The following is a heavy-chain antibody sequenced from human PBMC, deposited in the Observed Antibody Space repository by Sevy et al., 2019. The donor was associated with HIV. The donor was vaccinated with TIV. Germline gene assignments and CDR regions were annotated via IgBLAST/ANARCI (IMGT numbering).Heavy chain of an antibody. CDR3: ARDLRVYCSGGSCNTPFDY. CDR1: GDSVSSNSAA. V-gene: IGHV6-1*01. CDR2: TYYRSKWYN. D-gene: IGHD2-15*01. Sequence: QSQTLSLTCAISGDSVSSNSAAWNWIRQSPSRGLEWLGRTYYRSKWYNDYAVSVKSRITINPDTSKNQFSLQLNSVTPEDTAVYYCARDLRVYCSGGSCNTPFDYWGQGTLVTVSS. J-gene: IGHJ4*02.